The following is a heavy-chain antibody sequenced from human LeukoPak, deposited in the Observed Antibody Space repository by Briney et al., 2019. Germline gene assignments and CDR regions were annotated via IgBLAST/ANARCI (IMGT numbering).Heavy chain of an antibody. Sequence: PSETLSLTCTVSGGSIGSYYWSWIPQPPGKGLEWVVHIPYSGSTNYNPSLKSRVTISVDTSTNQFSLKLSSVTAADTAVYYCARGGSGYALNWFDPWGQGTLVTVSS. J-gene: IGHJ5*02. V-gene: IGHV4-59*01. CDR3: ARGGSGYALNWFDP. CDR1: GGSIGSYY. D-gene: IGHD5-12*01. CDR2: IPYSGST.